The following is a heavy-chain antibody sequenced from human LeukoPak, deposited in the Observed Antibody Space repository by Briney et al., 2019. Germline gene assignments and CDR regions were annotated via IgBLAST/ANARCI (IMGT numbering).Heavy chain of an antibody. CDR1: GFAVSSNY. CDR3: ARDLGRGYCSSTSRYPGVDY. Sequence: GGSLRLSCAASGFAVSSNYMSWVRQAPGKGLEWVSVIYSGDKTYYSDSVKGRFTISRDNSKNTLYLQMNSLRAEDTAVYYCARDLGRGYCSSTSRYPGVDYWGQGTLVTVSS. J-gene: IGHJ4*02. D-gene: IGHD2-2*01. CDR2: IYSGDKT. V-gene: IGHV3-53*01.